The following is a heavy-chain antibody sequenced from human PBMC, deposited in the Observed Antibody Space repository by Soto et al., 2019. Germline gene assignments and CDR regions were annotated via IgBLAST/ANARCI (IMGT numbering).Heavy chain of an antibody. CDR3: ARDAGFSSRWNYNWFDP. CDR2: IIPIFGTA. CDR1: GGTFSSYA. Sequence: GASVKVSCKASGGTFSSYAISWVRQAPGQGLEWMGGIIPIFGTANYAQKFQGRVTITADESTSTAYMELSSLRSEDTAVYYCARDAGFSSRWNYNWFDPWGQGTLVTVSS. D-gene: IGHD6-19*01. J-gene: IGHJ5*02. V-gene: IGHV1-69*13.